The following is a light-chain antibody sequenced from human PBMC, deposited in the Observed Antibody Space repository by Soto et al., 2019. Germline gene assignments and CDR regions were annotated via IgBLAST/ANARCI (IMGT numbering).Light chain of an antibody. V-gene: IGLV2-14*01. CDR2: EVS. Sequence: QSALTQPASVSGSPGQSITISCTGTSSDIGYYNYVSWYQQHPGKAHKVIIYEVSNRPSGVSDRFSGSKSGNTASLTISGLQAEDEGDYYCSSYEDSSILMFSGGTKLTVL. CDR1: SSDIGYYNY. CDR3: SSYEDSSILM. J-gene: IGLJ3*02.